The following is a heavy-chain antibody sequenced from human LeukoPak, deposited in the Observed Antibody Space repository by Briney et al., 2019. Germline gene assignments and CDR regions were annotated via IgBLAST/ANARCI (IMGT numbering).Heavy chain of an antibody. CDR1: GGSISSTSYY. D-gene: IGHD1/OR15-1a*01. V-gene: IGHV4-39*01. Sequence: SETLSLTCTVSGGSISSTSYYWGWIRQPPGKGLEWAATIHFSGSPYYNPSLKSRVTISVDTSKNQFSLKLTSVTAADTAVYYCVRHDSWNNDNWFDPWGQGTLVTVSS. J-gene: IGHJ5*02. CDR2: IHFSGSP. CDR3: VRHDSWNNDNWFDP.